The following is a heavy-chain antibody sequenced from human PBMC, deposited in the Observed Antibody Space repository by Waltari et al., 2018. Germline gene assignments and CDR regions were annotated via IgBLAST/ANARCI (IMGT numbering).Heavy chain of an antibody. CDR2: INPGGST. Sequence: QLQLQESGPRLVKPSETLSLTCPVSGDSVSDPSYFWFCIRQSPGKGPEWMGNINPGGSTYYTLSLKSRASISVDTSKSQFSLRLSSVTAADTAMYYCASSYCRGDRSYFYSYYMDVWGEGTTVTVS. J-gene: IGHJ6*03. CDR1: GDSVSDPSYF. V-gene: IGHV4-39*01. D-gene: IGHD2-21*01. CDR3: ASSYCRGDRSYFYSYYMDV.